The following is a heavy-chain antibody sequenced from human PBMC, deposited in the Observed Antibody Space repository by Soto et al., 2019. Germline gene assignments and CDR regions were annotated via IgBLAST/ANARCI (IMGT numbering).Heavy chain of an antibody. CDR2: IYYSGST. J-gene: IGHJ3*02. D-gene: IGHD2-2*01. CDR3: ASYCSSTSCYGAFDI. CDR1: GGSISSYY. Sequence: QVQLQESGPGLVKPSETLSLTCTVSGGSISSYYWSWIRQPPGKGLEWIGYIYYSGSTNYNPSLKSRVTISVDTSKNQFSLKLSSVTAADTAVYYCASYCSSTSCYGAFDIWGQGTMVTVSS. V-gene: IGHV4-59*01.